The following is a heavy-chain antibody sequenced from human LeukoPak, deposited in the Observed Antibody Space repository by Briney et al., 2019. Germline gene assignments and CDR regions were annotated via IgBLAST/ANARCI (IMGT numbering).Heavy chain of an antibody. CDR3: ARGGSGYYPFDY. Sequence: SETLSLTRTVSGGSISSYYWSWIRQPPGKGLEWIGYIYYSGSTNYNPSLKSRVTISVDTSKNQFSLKLSSVTAADTAVYYCARGGSGYYPFDYWGQGTLVTVSS. CDR1: GGSISSYY. CDR2: IYYSGST. V-gene: IGHV4-59*01. J-gene: IGHJ4*02. D-gene: IGHD3-22*01.